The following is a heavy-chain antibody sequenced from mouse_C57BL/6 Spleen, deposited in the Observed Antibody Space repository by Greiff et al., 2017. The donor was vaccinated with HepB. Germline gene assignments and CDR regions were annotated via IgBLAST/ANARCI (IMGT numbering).Heavy chain of an antibody. D-gene: IGHD1-1*01. CDR1: GYSITSDY. V-gene: IGHV3-8*01. CDR3: ARYPDYDGSPWYFDF. J-gene: IGHJ1*03. CDR2: ISNSGST. Sequence: EVKLVESGPGLAKPSQTLSLTCSVTGYSITSDYWNWIRKFPGNNLEYMGYISNSGSTNDYPSLKSRISIIRDTSKNQYYLQLNSVTTEDTATYYCARYPDYDGSPWYFDFWGTGTTVTVSS.